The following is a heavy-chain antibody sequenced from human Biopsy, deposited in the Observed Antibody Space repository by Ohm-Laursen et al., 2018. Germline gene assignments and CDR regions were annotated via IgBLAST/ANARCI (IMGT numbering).Heavy chain of an antibody. CDR3: ARFPLGAYDDSGSYRAVEHWYFDL. CDR1: GGTFTNHA. D-gene: IGHD3-22*01. V-gene: IGHV1-69*06. CDR2: SIPLFNTA. J-gene: IGHJ2*01. Sequence: GSSVEISCKASGGTFTNHAVGWERHATGQRLEWEGSSIPLFNTANYADIFQGRVTLTADKPTTTAYMELSSLRSEDTAIYYCARFPLGAYDDSGSYRAVEHWYFDLWGRGTLVTVSS.